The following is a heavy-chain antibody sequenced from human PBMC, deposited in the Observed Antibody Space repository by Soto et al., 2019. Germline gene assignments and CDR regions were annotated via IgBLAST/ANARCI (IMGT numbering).Heavy chain of an antibody. V-gene: IGHV1-8*01. CDR3: ARFVPHKLPTIDF. J-gene: IGHJ4*02. D-gene: IGHD1-26*01. Sequence: QVQPVQSGAEVKEPGASVRFSCKASGYTFTSYDNNWGREATGQGLEWTGWMNPESRNTGYAQKSQGRVPMTRDSSISTAYMGLTSLRSEDTAVYYCARFVPHKLPTIDFWGQGTLVTVSS. CDR1: GYTFTSYD. CDR2: MNPESRNT.